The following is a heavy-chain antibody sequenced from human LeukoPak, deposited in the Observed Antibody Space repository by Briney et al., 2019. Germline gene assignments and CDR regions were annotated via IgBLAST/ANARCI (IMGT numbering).Heavy chain of an antibody. Sequence: SETLSLTCTVSDGSISSYYWSWIRQPPGKGLEWIAYIFYSGNTKYNPSLESRITMSIDTSKNLFSLKLSSVTAADTAVYYCARGGSSSAYYYYYMDVWGKGTTVTVSS. J-gene: IGHJ6*03. CDR3: ARGGSSSAYYYYYMDV. CDR2: IFYSGNT. V-gene: IGHV4-59*01. D-gene: IGHD6-6*01. CDR1: DGSISSYY.